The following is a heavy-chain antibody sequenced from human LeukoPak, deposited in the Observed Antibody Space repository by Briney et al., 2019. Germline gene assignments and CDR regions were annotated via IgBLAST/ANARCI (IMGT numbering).Heavy chain of an antibody. CDR3: AKDTYPLQALDY. D-gene: IGHD4-11*01. CDR2: ISYDGSNK. V-gene: IGHV3-30*18. Sequence: PGGSLRLSCAASGFTFSSYGMHWVRQAPGEGLEWVAVISYDGSNKYYADSVKGRFTISRDNSKNTLYLQMNSLRAEDTAVHYCAKDTYPLQALDYWGQGTLVTVSS. CDR1: GFTFSSYG. J-gene: IGHJ4*02.